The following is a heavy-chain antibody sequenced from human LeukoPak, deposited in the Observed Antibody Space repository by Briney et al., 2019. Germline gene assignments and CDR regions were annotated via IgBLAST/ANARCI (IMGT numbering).Heavy chain of an antibody. D-gene: IGHD3-10*01. CDR3: AREGHLWFGESFDY. Sequence: GGSLRLSCAASGFTFSSYEMNWVRQAPGKGLEWVSYISSSGSTIYYADSVKGRFTISRDNAKNSLYLQMNSLRAEDTAVYYCAREGHLWFGESFDYWGQGTLVTVSS. V-gene: IGHV3-48*03. CDR1: GFTFSSYE. J-gene: IGHJ4*02. CDR2: ISSSGSTI.